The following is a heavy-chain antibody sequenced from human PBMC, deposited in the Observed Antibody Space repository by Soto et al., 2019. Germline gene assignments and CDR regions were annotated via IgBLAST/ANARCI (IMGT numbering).Heavy chain of an antibody. Sequence: ASVKVSCKAPGYTFTSYAMHWVRQAPGQRLEWMGWINAGNGNTKYSQKFQGRVTITRDTSASTAYMELSSLTSEDTAVYYCARDDSGFSGSHYIDYFNYWGQG. D-gene: IGHD1-26*01. J-gene: IGHJ4*02. V-gene: IGHV1-3*01. CDR3: ARDDSGFSGSHYIDYFNY. CDR1: GYTFTSYA. CDR2: INAGNGNT.